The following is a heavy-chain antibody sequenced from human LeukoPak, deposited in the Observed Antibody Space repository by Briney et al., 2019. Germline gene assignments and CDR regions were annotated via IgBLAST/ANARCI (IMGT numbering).Heavy chain of an antibody. CDR2: IYTSGST. Sequence: PSETLSLTCTVSGGSISSGSYYWSWIRQPAGKGLEWIARIYTSGSTNYNPSLKSRVTISVDTSKNQFSLKLSSVTAADTAVYYCAREARSSWYYYYYGMDVWGQGTTVTVSS. CDR3: AREARSSWYYYYYGMDV. D-gene: IGHD6-13*01. CDR1: GGSISSGSYY. J-gene: IGHJ6*02. V-gene: IGHV4-61*02.